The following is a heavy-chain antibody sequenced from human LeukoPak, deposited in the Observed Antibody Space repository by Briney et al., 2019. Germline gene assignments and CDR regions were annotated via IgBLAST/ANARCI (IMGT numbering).Heavy chain of an antibody. J-gene: IGHJ4*02. CDR3: ARDSYTLDLWPQTIPFDY. D-gene: IGHD3-16*01. V-gene: IGHV3-48*01. Sequence: GGSLRLSCAASGFTFSNYNINWVRQAPGKGLEWLSYISTRRSPIYYGDSVKGRFTISSDNAKNSLYLQMNSLRAEDTAVYYCARDSYTLDLWPQTIPFDYWGQGTLVTVSS. CDR2: ISTRRSPI. CDR1: GFTFSNYN.